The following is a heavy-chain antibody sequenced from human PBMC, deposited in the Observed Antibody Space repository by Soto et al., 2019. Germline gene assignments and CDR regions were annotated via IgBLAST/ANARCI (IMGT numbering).Heavy chain of an antibody. Sequence: PSETLSLTCTVSGGSIISGGYYWIWIRQYPERLLEWGGYIYYSGSTYNTPSLKSLITIAVDTSKNQFQQKLSSVTAADTVLYYCARDGYCSSGRCCYRWFDSWGQGTLVTVSS. CDR1: GGSIISGGYY. CDR3: ARDGYCSSGRCCYRWFDS. CDR2: IYYSGST. J-gene: IGHJ5*01. D-gene: IGHD2-15*01. V-gene: IGHV4-31*01.